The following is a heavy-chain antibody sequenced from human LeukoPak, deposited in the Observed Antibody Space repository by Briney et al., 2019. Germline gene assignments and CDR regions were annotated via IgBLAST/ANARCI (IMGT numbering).Heavy chain of an antibody. CDR1: GGSFSGYY. D-gene: IGHD2-2*01. CDR3: ARRSCSGTGCSFFDY. V-gene: IGHV4-34*01. Sequence: SETLSLTCAVYGGSFSGYYWSWIRQPPGKGLEWIGEINHSGSTNYNPSLKSRVTISVDTSKNQFSLKLSSVTAADTAVYYCARRSCSGTGCSFFDYWGQGTLVTVSS. CDR2: INHSGST. J-gene: IGHJ4*02.